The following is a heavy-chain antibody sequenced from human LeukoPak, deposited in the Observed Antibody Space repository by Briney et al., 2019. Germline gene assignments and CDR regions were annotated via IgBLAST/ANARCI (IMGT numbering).Heavy chain of an antibody. Sequence: GASVKVSCKASGYTFTSNYIHWVRQAPRQGLEWMGMIYPRDGSTSYAQKFQGRVTVTRDTSTSTVHMEPSGLRSEDTAVYYCARDQEGFDYWGQGTLVTVSS. V-gene: IGHV1-46*01. CDR2: IYPRDGST. CDR1: GYTFTSNY. CDR3: ARDQEGFDY. J-gene: IGHJ4*02.